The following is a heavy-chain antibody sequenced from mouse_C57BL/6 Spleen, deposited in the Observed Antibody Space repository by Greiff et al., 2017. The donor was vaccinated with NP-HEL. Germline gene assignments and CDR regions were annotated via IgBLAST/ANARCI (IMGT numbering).Heavy chain of an antibody. CDR2: ISSGSSTI. J-gene: IGHJ1*03. V-gene: IGHV5-17*01. D-gene: IGHD1-1*01. Sequence: EVKLVESGGGLVKPGGSLKLSCAASGFTFSDYGMHWVRQAPEKGLEWVAYISSGSSTIYYADTVKGRFTISRDNAKNTLFLQMTSLRSEDTAMYYCARRLITTVVAPGYFDVWGTGTTVTVSS. CDR3: ARRLITTVVAPGYFDV. CDR1: GFTFSDYG.